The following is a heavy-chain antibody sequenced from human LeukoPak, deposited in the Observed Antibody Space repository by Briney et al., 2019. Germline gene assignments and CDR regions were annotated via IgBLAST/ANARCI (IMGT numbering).Heavy chain of an antibody. CDR1: GGSISSYY. Sequence: PSETLSLTCTVSGGSISSYYWSWIRQPPGKGLEWIGYIYYSGSTNYNPSLKSRVTISVDTSKNQFSLKLSSVTAADTAVYYCARDHYGDYPNYYYYMDVWGKGTTVTISS. J-gene: IGHJ6*03. V-gene: IGHV4-59*01. D-gene: IGHD4-17*01. CDR3: ARDHYGDYPNYYYYMDV. CDR2: IYYSGST.